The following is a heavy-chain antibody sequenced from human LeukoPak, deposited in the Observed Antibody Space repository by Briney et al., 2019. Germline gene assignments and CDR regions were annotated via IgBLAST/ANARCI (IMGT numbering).Heavy chain of an antibody. Sequence: GASVKVSCXVSGYTLTELSMHWVRQAPGKGLEWMGGFDPEDGETIYAQKFQGRVTMTTDTSTSTAYMELRSLRSDDTAVYYCARLGVAGDPSSAEYFQHWGQGTLLTVSS. CDR3: ARLGVAGDPSSAEYFQH. CDR1: GYTLTELS. J-gene: IGHJ1*01. CDR2: FDPEDGET. V-gene: IGHV1-24*01. D-gene: IGHD6-19*01.